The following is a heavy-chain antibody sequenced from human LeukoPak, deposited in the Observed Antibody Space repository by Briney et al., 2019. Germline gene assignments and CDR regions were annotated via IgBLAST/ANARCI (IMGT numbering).Heavy chain of an antibody. V-gene: IGHV1-8*01. D-gene: IGHD3-9*01. CDR3: ARGRLGGFDI. CDR1: GYTFTNYN. CDR2: MNPDNGDT. Sequence: ASVKVSCMASGYTFTNYNINWVRQAAGQGLEWMGEMNPDNGDTVYAQIFRGRVTLTRNTSLMTAYMEVHNLRSEDTAVYYCARGRLGGFDIWGQGTLVTVSS. J-gene: IGHJ4*02.